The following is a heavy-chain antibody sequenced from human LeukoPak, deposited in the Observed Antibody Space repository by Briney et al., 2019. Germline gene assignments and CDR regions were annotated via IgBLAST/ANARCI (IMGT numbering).Heavy chain of an antibody. J-gene: IGHJ4*02. CDR2: ITGSGDTT. Sequence: GASLRLSCAASGFIFRNYAMSWVRQAPGKGLEWVSAITGSGDTTFYADSVKGRFTISRDNSKNALYVEMNTLRAEDTAVYYCVKWGDYDILTGYYDPDFWGQGTLVTVSS. V-gene: IGHV3-23*01. D-gene: IGHD3-9*01. CDR1: GFIFRNYA. CDR3: VKWGDYDILTGYYDPDF.